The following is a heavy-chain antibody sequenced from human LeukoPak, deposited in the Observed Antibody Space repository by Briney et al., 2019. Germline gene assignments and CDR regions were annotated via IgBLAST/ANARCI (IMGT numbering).Heavy chain of an antibody. CDR3: ARLERLSYYYYMDV. CDR1: GYTFTSYG. V-gene: IGHV1-18*01. J-gene: IGHJ6*03. Sequence: GASVKVSCKASGYTFTSYGISWVRQAPGQGLEWMGWVSAYNGNTNYAQKFQGRVTITADESTSTAYMELSSLRSEDTAVYYCARLERLSYYYYMDVWGKGTTVTVSS. D-gene: IGHD1-1*01. CDR2: VSAYNGNT.